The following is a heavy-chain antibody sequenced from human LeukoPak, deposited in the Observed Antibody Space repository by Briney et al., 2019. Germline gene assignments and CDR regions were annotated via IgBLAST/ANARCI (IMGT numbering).Heavy chain of an antibody. Sequence: PGGSLRISCAASGFTFSSYAIHWVRQAPGKGLEWVAVISYDGSNKYYADSVKGRFTISRDNSKNTLYLQMNSLRAEDTAVYYCARDYAPGSSWNPHDAFDIWGQGTMVTVSS. CDR2: ISYDGSNK. CDR3: ARDYAPGSSWNPHDAFDI. D-gene: IGHD6-13*01. CDR1: GFTFSSYA. J-gene: IGHJ3*02. V-gene: IGHV3-30-3*01.